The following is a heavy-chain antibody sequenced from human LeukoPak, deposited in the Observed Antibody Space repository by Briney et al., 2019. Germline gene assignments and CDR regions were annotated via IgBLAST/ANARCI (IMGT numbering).Heavy chain of an antibody. CDR1: GGSISSSY. D-gene: IGHD3-22*01. CDR2: IYLSGST. Sequence: KPSETLSLTCTVSGGSISSSYWSWIRQPAGKGLEWIGRIYLSGSTNYNPSLKSRVTMSVDTSKNQFSLKLTSVTAADAAVYYCARGPYSYDSSGAFDIWGQGTMVTVSS. V-gene: IGHV4-4*07. J-gene: IGHJ3*02. CDR3: ARGPYSYDSSGAFDI.